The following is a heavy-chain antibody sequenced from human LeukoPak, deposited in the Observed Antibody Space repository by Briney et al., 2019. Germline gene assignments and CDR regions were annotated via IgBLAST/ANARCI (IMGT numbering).Heavy chain of an antibody. V-gene: IGHV5-51*01. CDR1: GYSFTTYW. D-gene: IGHD6-19*01. J-gene: IGHJ4*02. CDR2: IYPGDSDT. Sequence: GESLKISCKASGYSFTTYWIAWVRQMPGKGLEWMGIIYPGDSDTRYSPSFQGQVTISADKSISTAYLQWSSLKASDTAMYYCARLNPLGYSSGWYGGEYYFDYWGQGTLVTVSS. CDR3: ARLNPLGYSSGWYGGEYYFDY.